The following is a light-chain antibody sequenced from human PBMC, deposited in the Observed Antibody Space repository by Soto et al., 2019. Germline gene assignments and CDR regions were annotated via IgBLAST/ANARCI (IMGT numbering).Light chain of an antibody. J-gene: IGKJ1*01. Sequence: DLQLTQSPSSLSAPVGDRVTITCRASQSIAKSLNWYQQRPGNAPKLLIYEASNLQNGVPSRFRGSGSGTEFALTISSLQPVDVATYYCQHRETFGQGTKVDIK. CDR3: QHRET. CDR2: EAS. V-gene: IGKV1-39*01. CDR1: QSIAKS.